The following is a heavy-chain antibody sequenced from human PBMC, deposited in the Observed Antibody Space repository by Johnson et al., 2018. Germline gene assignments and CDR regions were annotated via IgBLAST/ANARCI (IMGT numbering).Heavy chain of an antibody. D-gene: IGHD3-22*01. J-gene: IGHJ3*02. Sequence: QVQLQESGGGVVQPGRSLRLSCAASGFTFSSYGMHWVRQAPGKGLEWVAVISYDGSNKYYADSVKGRFTISRDNSKNTLYLQMNSLRAEDTAVYYCAKDLVLYYYDSSGYYPDAFDIWGQGTMVTVSS. CDR3: AKDLVLYYYDSSGYYPDAFDI. V-gene: IGHV3-30*18. CDR1: GFTFSSYG. CDR2: ISYDGSNK.